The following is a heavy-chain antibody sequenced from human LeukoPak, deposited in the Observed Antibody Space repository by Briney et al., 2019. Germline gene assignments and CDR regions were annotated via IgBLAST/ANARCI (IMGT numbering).Heavy chain of an antibody. J-gene: IGHJ4*02. D-gene: IGHD3-10*01. Sequence: PSETLSLTCTVSGGSISSYYWSWIRQPPGKGLEWIGYIYYSGSTNYNPSLKSRVTISVDTSKNQFSLKLSSVTAADTAVYYCARDFTLVRGDWGQGTLVTVSS. V-gene: IGHV4-59*01. CDR3: ARDFTLVRGD. CDR2: IYYSGST. CDR1: GGSISSYY.